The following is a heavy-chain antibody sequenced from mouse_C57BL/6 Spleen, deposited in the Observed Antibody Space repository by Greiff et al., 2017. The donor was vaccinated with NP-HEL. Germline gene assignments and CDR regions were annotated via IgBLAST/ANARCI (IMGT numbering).Heavy chain of an antibody. D-gene: IGHD3-2*02. CDR2: INPSNGGT. CDR3: AREAQATLYAMDY. J-gene: IGHJ4*01. V-gene: IGHV1-53*01. Sequence: QVQLKQPGTELVKPGASVKLSCKASGYTFTSYWMHWVKQRPGQGLEWIGNINPSNGGTNYNEKFKSKATLTVDKSSSTAYMQLSSLTSEDSAVYYCAREAQATLYAMDYWGQGTSVTVSS. CDR1: GYTFTSYW.